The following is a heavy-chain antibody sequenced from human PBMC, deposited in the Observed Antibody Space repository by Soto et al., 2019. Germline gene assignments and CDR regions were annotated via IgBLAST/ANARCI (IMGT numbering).Heavy chain of an antibody. V-gene: IGHV4-59*08. CDR2: VHHSWGS. Sequence: SETLSLTCTVSGGSISSHYWSWIRQPPGKRMEWIGYVHHSWGSSYNPSLQSRVAISLDTSKSQFSLKVTSVTATDTAVYYCARQGFGPLHGLVDVWGQGTTVTVSS. D-gene: IGHD3-10*01. J-gene: IGHJ6*02. CDR1: GGSISSHY. CDR3: ARQGFGPLHGLVDV.